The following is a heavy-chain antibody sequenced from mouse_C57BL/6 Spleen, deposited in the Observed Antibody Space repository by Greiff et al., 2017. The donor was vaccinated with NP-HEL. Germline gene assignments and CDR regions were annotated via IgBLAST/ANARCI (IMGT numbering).Heavy chain of an antibody. D-gene: IGHD3-2*02. J-gene: IGHJ2*01. CDR2: IYPGDGDT. CDR3: ARSKYSSGYCYFDY. Sequence: VQGVESGPELVKPGASVKISCKASGYAFSSSWMNWVKQRPGKGLEWIGRIYPGDGDTNYNGKFKGKATLTADKSSSTAYMQLSSLTSEDSAVYFCARSKYSSGYCYFDYWGQGTTLTVSS. CDR1: GYAFSSSW. V-gene: IGHV1-82*01.